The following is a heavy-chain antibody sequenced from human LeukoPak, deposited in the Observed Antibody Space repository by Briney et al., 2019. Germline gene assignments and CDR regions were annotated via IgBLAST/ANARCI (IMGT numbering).Heavy chain of an antibody. Sequence: GGSLRLSCAASGFTFSSYAMSWVRQAPGKGLEWVSAISGSGGSTYYADSVKGRFTISRDNSKNTLYLQMNGLRAEDTAVYYCAKDGEMGSYYPFDYYGMDVWGQGTTVTVSS. CDR2: ISGSGGST. CDR3: AKDGEMGSYYPFDYYGMDV. D-gene: IGHD3-10*01. J-gene: IGHJ6*02. CDR1: GFTFSSYA. V-gene: IGHV3-23*01.